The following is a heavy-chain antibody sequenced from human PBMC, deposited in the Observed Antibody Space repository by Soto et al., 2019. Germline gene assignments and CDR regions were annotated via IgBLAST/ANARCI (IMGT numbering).Heavy chain of an antibody. CDR3: ARGAVTKVDY. D-gene: IGHD4-17*01. CDR1: GGSISNYY. V-gene: IGHV4-59*01. Sequence: QVQLQESGPGLVKPSETLSLTCTVSGGSISNYYWSWIRQPPGKGLEWIGYIYYSGSTNYNPSLKSRVTISVDTAKNQFSLKLSSVTAADTAVYYCARGAVTKVDYWGQGPLVTVSS. CDR2: IYYSGST. J-gene: IGHJ4*02.